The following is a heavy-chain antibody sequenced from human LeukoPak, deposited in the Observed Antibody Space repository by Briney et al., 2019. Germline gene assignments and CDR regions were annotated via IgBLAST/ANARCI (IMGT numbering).Heavy chain of an antibody. Sequence: ASVKVSCKASGYTFTSYGISWVRQAPGQGLEWMGWISAYNGNTNYAQKLQGRVTMTTDTSTSTAYMELRGLRSDDTAVYYCARVGSSSPSDYYMDVWGKGTTVTVSS. D-gene: IGHD6-13*01. CDR2: ISAYNGNT. CDR1: GYTFTSYG. J-gene: IGHJ6*03. V-gene: IGHV1-18*01. CDR3: ARVGSSSPSDYYMDV.